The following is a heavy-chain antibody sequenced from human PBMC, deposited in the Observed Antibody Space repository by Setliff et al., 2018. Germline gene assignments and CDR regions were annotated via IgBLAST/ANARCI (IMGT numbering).Heavy chain of an antibody. J-gene: IGHJ3*02. V-gene: IGHV1-69*06. Sequence: GPPVKVSCKASGGTFSSYAISWVRQAPGQGLEWMGRIIPIFGTANYAQKFQGRVTITADKSTGTAYMQLRSLRSEDTALYYCAADDLSSAIWGQGTMVT. CDR3: AADDLSSAI. CDR2: IIPIFGTA. CDR1: GGTFSSYA. D-gene: IGHD3-16*02.